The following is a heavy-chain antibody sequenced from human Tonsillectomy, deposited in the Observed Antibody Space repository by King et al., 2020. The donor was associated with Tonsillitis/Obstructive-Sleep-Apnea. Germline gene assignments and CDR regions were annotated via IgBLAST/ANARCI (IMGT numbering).Heavy chain of an antibody. V-gene: IGHV3-73*01. Sequence: VQLVESGGGLVSPGGPLTLSCAPSGHPFRVCAVLGVPDAPGRALEGGGRFMSKANICARACAAAGKGSVTIPRDVSKHTASLQVNSLKTWDTAVYYCTRHPETYYDVLTGYSTALYYFDYWGQGTLVTVSS. J-gene: IGHJ4*02. D-gene: IGHD3-9*01. CDR1: GHPFRVCA. CDR2: FMSKANICAR. CDR3: TRHPETYYDVLTGYSTALYYFDY.